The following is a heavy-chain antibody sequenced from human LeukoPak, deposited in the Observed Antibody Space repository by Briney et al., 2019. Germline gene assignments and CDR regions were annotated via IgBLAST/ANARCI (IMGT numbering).Heavy chain of an antibody. CDR2: IYYSGST. D-gene: IGHD3-16*02. V-gene: IGHV4-39*01. CDR3: ARRSPAEKYDYVWGSYRLNWFDP. CDR1: GGSISSSSHY. J-gene: IGHJ5*02. Sequence: PSETLSLTCTVSGGSISSSSHYWGWIRQPPGKGLEWIGSIYYSGSTYYNPSLKSRVTISVDTSKNQFSLKLSSVTAADTAVYYCARRSPAEKYDYVWGSYRLNWFDPWGQGTLVTVSS.